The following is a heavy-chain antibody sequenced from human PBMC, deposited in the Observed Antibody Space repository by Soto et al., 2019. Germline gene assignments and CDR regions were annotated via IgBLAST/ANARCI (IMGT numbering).Heavy chain of an antibody. CDR1: GFTFSSYW. CDR2: INSDGSST. V-gene: IGHV3-74*01. Sequence: GGSLRLSCAASGFTFSSYWMHWVRQAPGKGLVWVSRINSDGSSTSYADSVKGRFTISRDNAKNTLYLQMNSLRAEDTAVYYCAIVYCSGGSCYLLDYWGQGSLDTVSS. CDR3: AIVYCSGGSCYLLDY. D-gene: IGHD2-15*01. J-gene: IGHJ4*02.